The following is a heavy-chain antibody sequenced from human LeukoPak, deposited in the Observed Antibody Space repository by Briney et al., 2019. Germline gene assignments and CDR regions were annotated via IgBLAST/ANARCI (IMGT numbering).Heavy chain of an antibody. CDR1: GDSVSSNSAT. Sequence: SQTLSLTCAISGDSVSSNSATWNWVRHSPSRGIEWVGRTYYRSKWYNECAPSVKGRIAFNPDTSKNQFSLQLNSVTPEDTAVYYCARALSRYFDYWGQGTLVAVSS. J-gene: IGHJ4*02. CDR3: ARALSRYFDY. V-gene: IGHV6-1*01. D-gene: IGHD5/OR15-5a*01. CDR2: TYYRSKWYN.